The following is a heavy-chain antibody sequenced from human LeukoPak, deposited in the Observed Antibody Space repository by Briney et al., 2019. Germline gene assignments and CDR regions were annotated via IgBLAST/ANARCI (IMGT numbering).Heavy chain of an antibody. CDR2: ITSTSSDL. V-gene: IGHV3-21*01. D-gene: IGHD3-10*01. CDR3: ARAAGHYFDY. Sequence: PGGSLRLSCAAAGFSFKSYSMNWVRQALGKGLEWVSFITSTSSDLFYADSVKGRFTVSRDNARNSLYLQMNNLRAEDAAVYYCARAAGHYFDYWGQGSLVTVSS. J-gene: IGHJ4*02. CDR1: GFSFKSYS.